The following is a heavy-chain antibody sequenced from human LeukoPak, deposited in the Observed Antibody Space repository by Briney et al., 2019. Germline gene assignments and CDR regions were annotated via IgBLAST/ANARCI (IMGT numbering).Heavy chain of an antibody. D-gene: IGHD1-1*01. Sequence: GGSLRLSCAASGFTFSSYAMHWVRQAPGQGLEWVSAITRSGDGPYYADSVKGRFTISRDNSRNTLFLQMSSLRAEDTAIYYCAKDRDITEWYKDAFDVWGQGTMVTVSS. CDR3: AKDRDITEWYKDAFDV. J-gene: IGHJ3*01. V-gene: IGHV3-23*01. CDR1: GFTFSSYA. CDR2: ITRSGDGP.